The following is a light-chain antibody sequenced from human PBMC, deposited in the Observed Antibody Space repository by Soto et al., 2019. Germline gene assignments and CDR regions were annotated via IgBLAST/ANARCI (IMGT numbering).Light chain of an antibody. Sequence: EMVLTQSPGTRSLTPMEGASRSCSCSHSVISIYFAWYQQKRGQAPRVLIFDASIRATGIPDRFSASGSGSDFTLTISSFEPDDFTVYYCHQYEFLLPSFCGGTKVDI. CDR2: DAS. J-gene: IGKJ4*01. CDR3: HQYEFLLPS. V-gene: IGKV3-20*01. CDR1: HSVISIY.